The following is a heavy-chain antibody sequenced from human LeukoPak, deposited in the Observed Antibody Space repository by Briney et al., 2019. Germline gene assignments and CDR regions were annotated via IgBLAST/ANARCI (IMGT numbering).Heavy chain of an antibody. CDR3: ARGIQYSSDFFNWFDP. Sequence: SETLSLTCTVSGGSISSYYWSWIRQPAGKGLEWIGRIQTSGSTNYNPSLKSRVTISVDKSKNQFSLKLSSVTAADTAVCYCARGIQYSSDFFNWFDPWGQGTLVTVSS. J-gene: IGHJ5*02. CDR1: GGSISSYY. V-gene: IGHV4-4*07. CDR2: IQTSGST. D-gene: IGHD3-22*01.